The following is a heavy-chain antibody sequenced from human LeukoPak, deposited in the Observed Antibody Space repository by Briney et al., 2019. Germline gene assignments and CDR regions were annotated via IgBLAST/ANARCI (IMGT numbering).Heavy chain of an antibody. V-gene: IGHV3-74*01. CDR2: INSDGSST. J-gene: IGHJ3*02. CDR3: ARDQDVVLMVSASYAFDI. D-gene: IGHD2-8*01. CDR1: GFTFSSYW. Sequence: GGSLRLSCAASGFTFSSYWMHWVRQAPGKGLVWVSRINSDGSSTSYADSVKGRFTISRDNAKNTLYLQMNSLRAEDTAVYYCARDQDVVLMVSASYAFDIWGQGTMVTVSS.